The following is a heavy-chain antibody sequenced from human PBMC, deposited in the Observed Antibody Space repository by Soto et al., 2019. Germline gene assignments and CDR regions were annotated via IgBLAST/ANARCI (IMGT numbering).Heavy chain of an antibody. J-gene: IGHJ1*01. CDR1: GFTFSSHE. D-gene: IGHD2-8*01. V-gene: IGHV3-48*03. Sequence: LRLSCEATGFTFSSHEMNWIRQTPGKRLEWIAKISGSGSTINYADSVKGRFTISRDNVQRTLHLQMDSLRVEDTGVYYCARGGVYWGRGTLVTVSS. CDR3: ARGGVY. CDR2: ISGSGSTI.